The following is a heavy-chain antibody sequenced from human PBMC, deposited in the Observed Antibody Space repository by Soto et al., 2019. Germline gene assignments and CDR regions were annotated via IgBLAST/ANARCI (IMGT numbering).Heavy chain of an antibody. CDR1: GYTFTSYG. CDR2: ISAYNGNT. J-gene: IGHJ4*02. V-gene: IGHV1-18*01. CDR3: ARDLGGSYYAPVDY. D-gene: IGHD1-26*01. Sequence: QVQLVQSGAEVKKPGASVKVSCKASGYTFTSYGISWVRQAPGQGLEWMGWISAYNGNTKYAQKFQGRVTMTTDTATSTADMERRSLRSDETAVYYCARDLGGSYYAPVDYWGQGALVTVSS.